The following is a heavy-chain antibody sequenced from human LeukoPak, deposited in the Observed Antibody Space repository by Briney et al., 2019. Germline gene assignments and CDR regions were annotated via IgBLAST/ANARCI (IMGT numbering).Heavy chain of an antibody. CDR1: GGSFSGYY. V-gene: IGHV4-34*01. Sequence: SETLSLTCAVYGGSFSGYYWSWIRQPPGKGLEWIGEINHSGSTNYNPSLKSRVTISVDTSKNQFSLKLSSVTAADTAVYYCARTVDDAFDIWGQGTMVTVSS. J-gene: IGHJ3*02. D-gene: IGHD4-23*01. CDR3: ARTVDDAFDI. CDR2: INHSGST.